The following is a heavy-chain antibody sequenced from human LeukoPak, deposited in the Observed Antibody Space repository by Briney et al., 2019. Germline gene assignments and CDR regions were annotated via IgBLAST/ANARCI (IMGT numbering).Heavy chain of an antibody. J-gene: IGHJ4*02. Sequence: ASVKVSCKTSGYTFSNYGIAWVRQAPGQGFEWMGWISAYKGDTIYAQKIQGRVTMTTDTSTTTAYMELRSLRSEDTAVYYCAKDFLPVGTPSNYFDYWGQGTLVTVSS. D-gene: IGHD4-23*01. V-gene: IGHV1-18*01. CDR1: GYTFSNYG. CDR3: AKDFLPVGTPSNYFDY. CDR2: ISAYKGDT.